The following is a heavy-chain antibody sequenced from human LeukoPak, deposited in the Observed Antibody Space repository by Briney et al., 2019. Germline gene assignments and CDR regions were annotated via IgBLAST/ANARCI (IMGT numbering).Heavy chain of an antibody. V-gene: IGHV1-46*01. D-gene: IGHD1-26*01. CDR3: ARDNSVGDTAWWFDP. CDR1: GYTFTSYY. CDR2: INPSGGST. J-gene: IGHJ5*02. Sequence: ASVKVSCKASGYTFTSYYMHWVRQAPGQGLEWMGIINPSGGSTSYAQKFQGRATMTRDMSTSTAYMELSSLRSEDTAVYYCARDNSVGDTAWWFDPWGQGTLVTVSS.